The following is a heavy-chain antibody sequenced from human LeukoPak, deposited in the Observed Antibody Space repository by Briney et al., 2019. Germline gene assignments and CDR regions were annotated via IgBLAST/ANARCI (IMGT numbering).Heavy chain of an antibody. CDR2: INPNSGGT. V-gene: IGHV1-2*02. D-gene: IGHD3-3*01. CDR1: GYTFTGYY. CDR3: AREFGHYDFWSGYQRDYFDY. Sequence: ASVKVSCKASGYTFTGYYMQWVRQAPGQGREWMGWINPNSGGTNYAQKFQGRVTMTRDTSSSTAYMELSRLRSDDTAVYYCAREFGHYDFWSGYQRDYFDYWGQGTLVTVSS. J-gene: IGHJ4*02.